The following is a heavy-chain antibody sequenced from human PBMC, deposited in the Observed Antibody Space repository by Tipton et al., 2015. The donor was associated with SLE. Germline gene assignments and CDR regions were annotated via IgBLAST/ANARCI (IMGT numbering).Heavy chain of an antibody. CDR1: GGSISSGGYY. CDR2: IYYSGST. D-gene: IGHD1-26*01. J-gene: IGHJ2*01. CDR3: ARGGWDREWYFDL. Sequence: TLSLTCTVSGGSISSGGYYWSWIRQPPGKGLEWIGYIYYSGSTNYNPSLKSRVTISVDTSKNQFSLKLSSVTAADTAVYYCARGGWDREWYFDLWGRGTLVTVSS. V-gene: IGHV4-61*08.